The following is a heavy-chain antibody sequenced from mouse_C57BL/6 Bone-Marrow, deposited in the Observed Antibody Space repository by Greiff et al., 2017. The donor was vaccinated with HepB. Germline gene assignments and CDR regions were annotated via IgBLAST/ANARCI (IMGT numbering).Heavy chain of an antibody. CDR2: IWGDGST. D-gene: IGHD1-1*01. J-gene: IGHJ1*03. Sequence: QVQLKESGPGLVAPSQSLSITCTVSGFSLTSYGVSWVRQPPGKGLEGLGVIWGDGSTNYHSALISRLSISKDNSKSKVFLKLNCLQTDDTATYYCAKPDYFGSSYWYFYVWGTGTTVTVSS. V-gene: IGHV2-3*01. CDR3: AKPDYFGSSYWYFYV. CDR1: GFSLTSYG.